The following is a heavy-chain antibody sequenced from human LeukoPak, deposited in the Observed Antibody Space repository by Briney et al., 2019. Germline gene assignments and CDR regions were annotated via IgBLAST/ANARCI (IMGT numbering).Heavy chain of an antibody. CDR1: GYTFTGYY. V-gene: IGHV1-2*02. J-gene: IGHJ6*03. CDR3: AREPLSNSVDYYYMDV. D-gene: IGHD4-23*01. CDR2: INPNSGGT. Sequence: GASVKVSCKASGYTFTGYYMHWVRQAPGQGLEWMGWINPNSGGTNYAQKFQGRVTMTRDTSISTAYMELSRLRSDDTAVYYCAREPLSNSVDYYYMDVWGKGTTVTVSS.